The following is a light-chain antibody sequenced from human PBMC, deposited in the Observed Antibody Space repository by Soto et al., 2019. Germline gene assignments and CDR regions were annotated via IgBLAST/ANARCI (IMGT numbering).Light chain of an antibody. CDR1: TGAVTSGYY. CDR3: LLWDGGAYV. Sequence: QAVVTQEPSLTVSPGGTVTLTCAASTGAVTSGYYPNWFQQKPGQPPRALIYSIDKQHSWTPARFSGSLLGGKAALTLSGVQPEDEAEYYCLLWDGGAYVFGAGTKLTVL. J-gene: IGLJ1*01. CDR2: SID. V-gene: IGLV7-43*01.